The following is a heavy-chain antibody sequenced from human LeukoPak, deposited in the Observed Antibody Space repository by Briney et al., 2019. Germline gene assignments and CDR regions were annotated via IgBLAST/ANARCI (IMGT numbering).Heavy chain of an antibody. Sequence: SETLSLTCTVSGGSISSGGYYWSWIRQHPGKGLEWIGYIYYSGSTYYNPSLKSRVTISVDTSKNQFSLKLSSVTAADTAVYYCARTNYSFGGVIAKFDPWGQGTLVTVSS. CDR2: IYYSGST. CDR1: GGSISSGGYY. CDR3: ARTNYSFGGVIAKFDP. V-gene: IGHV4-31*03. J-gene: IGHJ5*02. D-gene: IGHD3-16*02.